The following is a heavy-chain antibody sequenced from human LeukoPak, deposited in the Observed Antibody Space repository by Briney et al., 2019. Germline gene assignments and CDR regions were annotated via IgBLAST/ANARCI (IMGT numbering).Heavy chain of an antibody. V-gene: IGHV4-4*07. J-gene: IGHJ4*02. CDR3: ARKDGDY. Sequence: SETLSLTYTVSGASISAFHWTWFRQPAGKGLEWIGLIYSSGSTLFNPSLKSRVAMSVDLTKNQLSLKLTSVTAADTAMYYCARKDGDYWGRGTLVTVSS. CDR1: GASISAFH. CDR2: IYSSGST.